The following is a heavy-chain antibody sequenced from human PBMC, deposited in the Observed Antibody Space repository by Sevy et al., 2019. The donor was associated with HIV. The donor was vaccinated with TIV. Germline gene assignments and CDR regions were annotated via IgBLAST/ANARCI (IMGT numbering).Heavy chain of an antibody. Sequence: SETLSLTCTVSGDSINTYYWSWIRQPPGKGLEWIGYVSHSGNTNYNPSLKSRVSMSLDTSRNQFSLKVKSVTAADTAVYYCARLRWDLVVVPGATPACYFDYWGQGTLVTVSS. CDR3: ARLRWDLVVVPGATPACYFDY. V-gene: IGHV4-59*08. CDR1: GDSINTYY. J-gene: IGHJ4*03. D-gene: IGHD2-2*01. CDR2: VSHSGNT.